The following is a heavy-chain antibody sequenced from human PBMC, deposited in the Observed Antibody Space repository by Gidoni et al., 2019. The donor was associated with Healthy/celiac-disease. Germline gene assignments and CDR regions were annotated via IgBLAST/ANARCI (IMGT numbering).Heavy chain of an antibody. CDR2: ISGSGGST. V-gene: IGHV3-23*01. J-gene: IGHJ4*02. CDR1: GFTFSSYA. D-gene: IGHD3-3*01. Sequence: EVQLSESGGGLVHPGGSLTLSVAASGFTFSSYAMSLFRQAPLKGLEWVSAISGSGGSTYYADSVKGRFTISRDNSKNTLYLQMNSLRAEDTAVYYCAKDRHSYYDFWSGYYDAWSYFDYWGQGTLVTVSS. CDR3: AKDRHSYYDFWSGYYDAWSYFDY.